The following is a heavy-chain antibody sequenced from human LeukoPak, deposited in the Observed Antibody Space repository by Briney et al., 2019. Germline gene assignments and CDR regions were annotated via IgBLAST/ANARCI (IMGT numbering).Heavy chain of an antibody. CDR2: ITSSSSAI. Sequence: GSLRLSCAASGFTSSSYSMNWVRQAPGKGLEWVSYITSSSSAIYYADSVKGRFTISRDNAKNSLFLQMNSLRANDTAVYYCAREYSSSSGRAFDIWGQGTMVTVS. V-gene: IGHV3-48*01. CDR1: GFTSSSYS. J-gene: IGHJ3*02. CDR3: AREYSSSSGRAFDI. D-gene: IGHD6-6*01.